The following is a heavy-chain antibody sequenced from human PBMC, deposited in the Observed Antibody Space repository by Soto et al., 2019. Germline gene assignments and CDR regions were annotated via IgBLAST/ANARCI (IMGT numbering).Heavy chain of an antibody. Sequence: QVQLVESGGGVVQPGRSLRLSCAASGFTFSSYGMHWVRQAPGKGLEWVAVIWYDGSNKYYADSVKGRFTISRDNSKNTLYLQMNSLRAEDTAVYYCARDHRPVLRYFDWLREDYYYYGMDVWGQGTTVTVSS. CDR2: IWYDGSNK. J-gene: IGHJ6*02. D-gene: IGHD3-9*01. V-gene: IGHV3-33*01. CDR1: GFTFSSYG. CDR3: ARDHRPVLRYFDWLREDYYYYGMDV.